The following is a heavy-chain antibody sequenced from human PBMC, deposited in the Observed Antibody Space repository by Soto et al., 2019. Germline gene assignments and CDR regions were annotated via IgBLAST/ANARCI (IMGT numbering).Heavy chain of an antibody. V-gene: IGHV4-59*08. CDR3: ARRYGDILDY. D-gene: IGHD4-17*01. Sequence: SETLSLTCTVSGGSISSYYWSWIRQPPGKGLEWIGYIYYSGSTNYNPSLKSRVTISVDTSKNQFSLKLSSVTAADTAVYYCARRYGDILDYWGQGSFVIVSS. CDR1: GGSISSYY. J-gene: IGHJ4*02. CDR2: IYYSGST.